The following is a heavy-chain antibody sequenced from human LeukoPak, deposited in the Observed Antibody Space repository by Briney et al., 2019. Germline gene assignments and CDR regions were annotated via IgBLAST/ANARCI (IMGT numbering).Heavy chain of an antibody. CDR1: GFTFSSYS. V-gene: IGHV3-21*01. D-gene: IGHD2-15*01. CDR2: ISSRSGDI. Sequence: GGSLRLSCAASGFTFSSYSMNWVRQAPGKGLEWVSSISSRSGDIYYADSVKGRFTISRDNAKNSLYLQMNSLRAEDTAVYYCARGHGGIVVVVRDAFDIWGQGTMVIVSS. CDR3: ARGHGGIVVVVRDAFDI. J-gene: IGHJ3*02.